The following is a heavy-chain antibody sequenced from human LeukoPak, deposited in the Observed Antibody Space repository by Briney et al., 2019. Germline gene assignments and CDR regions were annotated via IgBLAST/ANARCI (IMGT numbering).Heavy chain of an antibody. V-gene: IGHV4-59*08. CDR2: IYYSGST. J-gene: IGHJ4*02. CDR3: ARRTSSGWSIFDY. Sequence: PSETLSLTCTVSGGSMSSYYWSWIRQPPGKGLEWIGYIYYSGSTNYNPSLKGRVTISVDTSKNQSSLKLSSVTAADTAVYYCARRTSSGWSIFDYWGQGTLVTVSS. D-gene: IGHD6-19*01. CDR1: GGSMSSYY.